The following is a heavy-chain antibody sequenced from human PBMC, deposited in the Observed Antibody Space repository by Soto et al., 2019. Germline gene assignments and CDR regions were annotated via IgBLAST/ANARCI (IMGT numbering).Heavy chain of an antibody. CDR1: GGTFSSYA. Sequence: ASVKVSCKASGGTFSSYAISWVRQAPGQGLEWMGGIIPIFGTANYAQKFQGRVTITADESTSTAYMELSSLRPEDTAVYYCAKDLSRWPHYAFDSWGQGTLVTVSS. V-gene: IGHV1-69*13. CDR3: AKDLSRWPHYAFDS. D-gene: IGHD4-17*01. J-gene: IGHJ5*01. CDR2: IIPIFGTA.